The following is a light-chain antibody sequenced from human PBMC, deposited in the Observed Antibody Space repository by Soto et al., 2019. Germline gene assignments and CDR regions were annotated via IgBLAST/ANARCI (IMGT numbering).Light chain of an antibody. J-gene: IGKJ4*01. CDR3: QQRSNWLT. CDR2: GAS. Sequence: EIVLTQSPGTLSLSPGEGATLSCRASQSISSNFLAWYQQKRGQAPRLLIHGASNRATGIPDRFSGSGSGTDFTLTITRLEPEDFAVYYCQQRSNWLTFGGGTKVEIK. CDR1: QSISSNF. V-gene: IGKV3D-20*02.